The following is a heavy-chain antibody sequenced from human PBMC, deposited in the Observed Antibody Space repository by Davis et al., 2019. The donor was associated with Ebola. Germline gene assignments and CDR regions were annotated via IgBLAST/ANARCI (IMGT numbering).Heavy chain of an antibody. D-gene: IGHD1-20*01. J-gene: IGHJ4*02. Sequence: GESLKISCAASGFTFSSYGMYWVRQAPGKGLEYVSYISSGSGTIYYADSVKGRFTISRDNSKNTLYLQMNSLRAEDTAVYYCARDNWKQLTRVDYWGQGTLVTVSS. CDR1: GFTFSSYG. CDR2: ISSGSGTI. CDR3: ARDNWKQLTRVDY. V-gene: IGHV3-48*01.